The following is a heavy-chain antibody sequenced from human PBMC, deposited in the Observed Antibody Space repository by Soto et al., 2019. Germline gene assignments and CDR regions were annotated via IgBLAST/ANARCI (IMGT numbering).Heavy chain of an antibody. D-gene: IGHD2-21*02. CDR1: GFTFSSYA. CDR2: ISYDGSNK. J-gene: IGHJ4*02. CDR3: ARDPVAYCGGDCRTFDY. V-gene: IGHV3-30-3*01. Sequence: GGSLRLSCAASGFTFSSYAMHWFRQAPGKGLEWVAVISYDGSNKYYADSVKGRFTISRDNSKNTLYLQMNSLRAEDTAVYYCARDPVAYCGGDCRTFDYWGQGTLVNVSS.